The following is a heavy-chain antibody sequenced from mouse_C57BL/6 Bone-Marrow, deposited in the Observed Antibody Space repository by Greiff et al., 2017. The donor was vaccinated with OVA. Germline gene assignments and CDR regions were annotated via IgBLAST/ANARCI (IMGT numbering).Heavy chain of an antibody. V-gene: IGHV1-53*01. CDR2: LNPSNGGT. J-gene: IGHJ2*01. D-gene: IGHD1-1*01. CDR3: ASRGSSLYVDY. Sequence: VQLQQPGTELVKPGASVKLSCKASGYTFTSYWMHWVKQRPGQGLEWIGNLNPSNGGTNYNAKFKSKATLTVDKSSSTAYMQLSSLTSEDSAVYYCASRGSSLYVDYWGQGTTLTVSS. CDR1: GYTFTSYW.